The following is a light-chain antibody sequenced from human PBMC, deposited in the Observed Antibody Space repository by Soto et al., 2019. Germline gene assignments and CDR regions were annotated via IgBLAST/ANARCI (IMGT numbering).Light chain of an antibody. Sequence: QSALTQPPSACGSRGQSVTISCTGTSSDVGGYNYVSWYQQHPGNAPKLMIYEVSKRPSGVPDRFSGSKSGNTASLTVSGLQPEDEADYFCSSYAGSNNLVVFGGGTKLTVL. CDR3: SSYAGSNNLVV. J-gene: IGLJ3*02. CDR2: EVS. V-gene: IGLV2-8*01. CDR1: SSDVGGYNY.